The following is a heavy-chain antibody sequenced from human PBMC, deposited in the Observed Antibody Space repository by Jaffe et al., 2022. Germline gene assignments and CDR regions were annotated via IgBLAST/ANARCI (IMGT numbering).Heavy chain of an antibody. CDR3: ALLRRYYDSSGYYYYFDY. CDR1: GGSISSYY. D-gene: IGHD3-22*01. Sequence: QVQLQESGPGLVKPSETLSLTCTVSGGSISSYYWSWIRQPPGKGLEWIGYIYYSGSTNYNPSLKSRVTISVDTSKNQFSLKLSSVTAADTAVYYCALLRRYYDSSGYYYYFDYWGQGTLVTVSS. CDR2: IYYSGST. V-gene: IGHV4-59*01. J-gene: IGHJ4*02.